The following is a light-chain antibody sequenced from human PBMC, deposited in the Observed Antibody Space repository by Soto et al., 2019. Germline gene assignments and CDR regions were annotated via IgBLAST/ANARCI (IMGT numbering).Light chain of an antibody. CDR1: QRISNSY. V-gene: IGKV3-20*01. CDR2: DAS. CDR3: QQYGDSLLT. J-gene: IGKJ1*01. Sequence: EIVLTQSPGTLSLSPGERATLSCRASQRISNSYLAWYQQKPGQAPRLLLYDASSRATGIPDRVSGSGSGTDFTLIISRLEPEDFAVYYCQQYGDSLLTFGQGTKVDIK.